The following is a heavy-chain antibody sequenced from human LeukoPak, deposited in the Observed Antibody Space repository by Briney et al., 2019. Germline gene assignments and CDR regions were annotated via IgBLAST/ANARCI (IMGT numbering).Heavy chain of an antibody. CDR1: GGSISSYY. D-gene: IGHD2-15*01. J-gene: IGHJ6*03. V-gene: IGHV4-59*01. Sequence: PSETLSLTRTVSGGSISSYYWSWIRQPPGKGLEWIGYIYYSESTNYNPSLKSRVTISVDTSKNQFSLKLSSVTAADTAVYYCARAVAAHNYYYYYYMDVWGKGTTVTVSS. CDR2: IYYSEST. CDR3: ARAVAAHNYYYYYYMDV.